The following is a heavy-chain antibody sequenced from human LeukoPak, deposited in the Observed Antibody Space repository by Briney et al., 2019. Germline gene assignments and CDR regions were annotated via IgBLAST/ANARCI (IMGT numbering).Heavy chain of an antibody. Sequence: ASVKVSCKASGYTFTSYGISWVRQAPGQGLQWMGWIGAYNGNTNYAQKLQGRVTMTTDTSTSTAYMELRSLRSDDTAVYYCAILWFGEGTLDVWGQGTTVTVSS. CDR1: GYTFTSYG. J-gene: IGHJ6*02. CDR3: AILWFGEGTLDV. CDR2: IGAYNGNT. D-gene: IGHD3-10*01. V-gene: IGHV1-18*01.